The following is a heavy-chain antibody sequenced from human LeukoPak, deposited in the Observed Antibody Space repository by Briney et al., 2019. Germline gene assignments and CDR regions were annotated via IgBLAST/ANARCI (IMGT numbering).Heavy chain of an antibody. CDR1: GYSISSGYY. Sequence: SETLSLTCTVSGYSISSGYYWGWIRQPPGKGLEWIGSIYHSGSTYYNPSLKSRVTISVDTSKNQFSLKLSSVTAADTAVYYCARALRDYYDSSGYMNWFDPWGQGTLVTVSS. D-gene: IGHD3-22*01. CDR2: IYHSGST. CDR3: ARALRDYYDSSGYMNWFDP. J-gene: IGHJ5*02. V-gene: IGHV4-38-2*02.